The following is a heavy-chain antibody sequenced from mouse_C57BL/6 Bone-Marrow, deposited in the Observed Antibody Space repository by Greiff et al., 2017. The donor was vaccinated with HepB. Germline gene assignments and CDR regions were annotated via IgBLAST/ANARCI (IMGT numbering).Heavy chain of an antibody. Sequence: VQLQQPGAELVMPGASVKLSCKASGYTFTSYLMHWVKQRPGQGLEWIGEIDPSVSYTNYNQKFKGKSTLTVDKSASTAYMQLSSLTSEDSAVYYCARSGFSDYWGHGTTLTVSA. J-gene: IGHJ2*01. CDR3: ARSGFSDY. CDR2: IDPSVSYT. CDR1: GYTFTSYL. V-gene: IGHV1-69*01.